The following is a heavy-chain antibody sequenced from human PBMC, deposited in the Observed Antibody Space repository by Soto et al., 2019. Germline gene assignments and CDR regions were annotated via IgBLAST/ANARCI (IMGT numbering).Heavy chain of an antibody. CDR2: IIPMFRTA. CDR1: GRTFSSYA. D-gene: IGHD6-6*01. J-gene: IGHJ6*02. V-gene: IGHV1-69*13. Sequence: SVKVSCKASGRTFSSYAISWVRQAPGQRTEWMGGIIPMFRTADYAQRFQGRVTITAVESTIPAYMVLSSLRSEDTAVYYCARHSSSTNYYYYGMDVWGQGTTVTVSS. CDR3: ARHSSSTNYYYYGMDV.